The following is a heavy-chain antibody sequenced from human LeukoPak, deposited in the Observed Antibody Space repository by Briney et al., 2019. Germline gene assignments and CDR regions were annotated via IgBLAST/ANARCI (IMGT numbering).Heavy chain of an antibody. J-gene: IGHJ6*03. CDR2: IYPGDSDT. V-gene: IGHV5-51*01. CDR1: GYSFTSYW. D-gene: IGHD1-1*01. Sequence: GESLKISCQGSGYSFTSYWIGWVRQMPGKGLEWMGMIYPGDSDTRYSPSFQGQVTISADKSISTTYLQWRTLKASDSAMYYCARESLEERRTAYMDVWGKGTTVTVSS. CDR3: ARESLEERRTAYMDV.